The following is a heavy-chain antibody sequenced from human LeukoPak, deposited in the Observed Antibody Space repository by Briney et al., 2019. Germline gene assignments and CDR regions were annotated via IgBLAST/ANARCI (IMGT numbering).Heavy chain of an antibody. J-gene: IGHJ4*02. CDR1: GYTFTTYG. D-gene: IGHD2-15*01. V-gene: IGHV1-18*01. Sequence: ASVKVSCKASGYTFTTYGISWVRQAPGQGLEWMGGIIPIFGTANYAQKLQGRVTMTTDTSTSTAYMELRSLRSDDTAVYYCARVAPNRRYCSGGSCLNYFDYWGQGTLVTVSS. CDR2: IIPIFGTA. CDR3: ARVAPNRRYCSGGSCLNYFDY.